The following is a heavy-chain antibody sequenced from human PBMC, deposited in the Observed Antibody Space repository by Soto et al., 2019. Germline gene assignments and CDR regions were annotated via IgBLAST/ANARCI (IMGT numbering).Heavy chain of an antibody. Sequence: ASVKVSCKASGYTFTSYGSSWVRQAPGQGLEWMGWISAYNGNTNYAQKLQGRVTMTTDTSTSTAYMELRSLRSDDTAVYYCARGPGYSSSWYRIDYWGQGTLVTVSS. D-gene: IGHD6-13*01. CDR3: ARGPGYSSSWYRIDY. CDR1: GYTFTSYG. J-gene: IGHJ4*02. CDR2: ISAYNGNT. V-gene: IGHV1-18*01.